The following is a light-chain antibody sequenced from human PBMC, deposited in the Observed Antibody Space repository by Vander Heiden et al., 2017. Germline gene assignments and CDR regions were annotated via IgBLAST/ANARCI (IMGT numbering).Light chain of an antibody. J-gene: IGKJ3*01. Sequence: DIQMTQSPSTLSASVGDRVTITCRASQSISSWLAWYQQKPGKAPKLLIYKASSLESGGPSRFSGSGSGTEFTLTISSLQPDDFATYYCQQDNSWPFTFGPGTKVDIK. CDR1: QSISSW. V-gene: IGKV1-5*03. CDR2: KAS. CDR3: QQDNSWPFT.